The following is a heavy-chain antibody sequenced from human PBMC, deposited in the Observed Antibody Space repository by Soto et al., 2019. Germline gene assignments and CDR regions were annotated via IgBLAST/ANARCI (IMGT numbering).Heavy chain of an antibody. CDR2: MNPNSGST. D-gene: IGHD2-15*01. J-gene: IGHJ5*02. V-gene: IGHV1-8*01. CDR3: ARDPGVANWFDP. CDR1: GYTSTSYD. Sequence: VASVKVSCKASGYTSTSYDINWVRQATGQGLEWMGWMNPNSGSTGYAQKFQGRVTMTRDTSISTAYMELSRLRSDDTAAYYCARDPGVANWFDPWGQGTLVTVSS.